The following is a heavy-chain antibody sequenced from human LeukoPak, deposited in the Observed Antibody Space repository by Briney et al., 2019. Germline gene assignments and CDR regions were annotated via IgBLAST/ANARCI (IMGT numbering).Heavy chain of an antibody. V-gene: IGHV3-48*04. J-gene: IGHJ4*02. D-gene: IGHD2-15*01. CDR1: GFTFSSYS. Sequence: PGGSLRLSCAAPGFTFSSYSMNWVRQAPGKGLEWVSYISSSSSSTIYYADSVKGRFTISRDNAKSSLYLQMNSLRAEDTAVYYCARSVVAIDYWGQGTLVTVSS. CDR3: ARSVVAIDY. CDR2: ISSSSSSTI.